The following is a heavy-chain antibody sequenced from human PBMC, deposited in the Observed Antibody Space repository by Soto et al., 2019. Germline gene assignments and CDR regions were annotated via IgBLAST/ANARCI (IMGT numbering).Heavy chain of an antibody. CDR1: GYSFTSYW. D-gene: IGHD3-3*01. Sequence: PGESLKISCKGSGYSFTSYWIGWVRQMPGKGLEWMEIYYPGDYDNRYSPSFQGQVTISADKSISTAYLKWSSLKASDTAMYYCARLDRFRSGLVYYYYGMDVWGQGTTVTVSS. V-gene: IGHV5-51*01. CDR3: ARLDRFRSGLVYYYYGMDV. J-gene: IGHJ6*02. CDR2: YYPGDYDN.